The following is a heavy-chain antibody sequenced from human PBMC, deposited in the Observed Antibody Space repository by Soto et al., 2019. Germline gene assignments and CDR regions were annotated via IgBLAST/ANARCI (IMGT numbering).Heavy chain of an antibody. V-gene: IGHV3-30*03. CDR3: VRGPYSVRYLGYFDY. Sequence: QVQLVESGGGVVQPGRSLRLSCAASGFTFSSYGMHWVRQAPGKGLEWVAVISYDGSNKYYADSVKVRFTISRDNSKNTLYLHMNSLRVEVTGVSYCVRGPYSVRYLGYFDYWGQGTLVTVSS. J-gene: IGHJ4*02. CDR2: ISYDGSNK. D-gene: IGHD1-26*01. CDR1: GFTFSSYG.